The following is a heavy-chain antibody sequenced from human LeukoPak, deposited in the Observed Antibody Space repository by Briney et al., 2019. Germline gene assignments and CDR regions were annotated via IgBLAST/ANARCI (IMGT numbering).Heavy chain of an antibody. Sequence: GGSLRLSCAASGFTFSSYAMSWVRQAPGKGLEWVSAISGSGGSTYYADSVKGRFTISRDNSKNTLYLQMNSLRAEDTAVYYCAQSQDYDILTGSPFDYWGQGTLVTVSS. CDR1: GFTFSSYA. CDR3: AQSQDYDILTGSPFDY. V-gene: IGHV3-23*01. CDR2: ISGSGGST. J-gene: IGHJ4*02. D-gene: IGHD3-9*01.